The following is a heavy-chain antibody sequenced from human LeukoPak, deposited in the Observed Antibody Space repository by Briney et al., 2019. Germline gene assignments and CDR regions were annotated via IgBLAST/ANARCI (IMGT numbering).Heavy chain of an antibody. CDR1: GFTVSSNY. Sequence: GGSLRLSCAASGFTVSSNYMSWVRQAPGKGLEWVSVIYSGGSTYYADSVKSRFTISRDNSKNTLYLQMNSLRAEDTAVYYCARTKSGWYWFDPWGQGTLVTVSS. CDR3: ARTKSGWYWFDP. V-gene: IGHV3-66*02. CDR2: IYSGGST. D-gene: IGHD6-19*01. J-gene: IGHJ5*02.